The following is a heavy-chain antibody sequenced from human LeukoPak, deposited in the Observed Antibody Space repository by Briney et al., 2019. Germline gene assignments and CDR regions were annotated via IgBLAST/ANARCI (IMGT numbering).Heavy chain of an antibody. D-gene: IGHD3-3*01. CDR2: IYPGDSDV. Sequence: GESRKISCQAFGYSFTSYWIGWVRQMPGKGLECMGIIYPGDSDVRYSPSFQGQVTISADKSISTAYLQWSSLKASDTAMYYCARIPSFDFWSGSLFYYFDYWGQGTLVTVSS. CDR1: GYSFTSYW. J-gene: IGHJ4*02. CDR3: ARIPSFDFWSGSLFYYFDY. V-gene: IGHV5-51*01.